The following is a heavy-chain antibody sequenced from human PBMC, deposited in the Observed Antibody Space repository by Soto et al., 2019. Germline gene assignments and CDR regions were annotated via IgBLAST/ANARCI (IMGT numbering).Heavy chain of an antibody. Sequence: GGSLRLSCAASGFTFSSYGMHWVRQAPGKGLEWVAVIWYDGSNKYYADSVKGRFTISRDNSKNTLYLQMNSLRAEDTAVYYCAREYRYQLLIGTDYWGQGTLVTVSS. CDR3: AREYRYQLLIGTDY. V-gene: IGHV3-33*01. CDR2: IWYDGSNK. CDR1: GFTFSSYG. J-gene: IGHJ4*02. D-gene: IGHD2-2*01.